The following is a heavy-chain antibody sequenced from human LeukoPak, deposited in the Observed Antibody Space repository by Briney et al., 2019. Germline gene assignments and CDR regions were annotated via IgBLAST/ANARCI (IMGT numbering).Heavy chain of an antibody. Sequence: GGSLRLSCAASGFIFSNYWMTWVCQAPGTGLEWVANIRQDENAKHYVDSVKGRFTISRDNAKNSLYLQMDSLRAEDTAVYYCARDGYATGSHDYWGQGTLVTVSS. CDR2: IRQDENAK. D-gene: IGHD2-2*01. V-gene: IGHV3-7*04. CDR3: ARDGYATGSHDY. J-gene: IGHJ4*02. CDR1: GFIFSNYW.